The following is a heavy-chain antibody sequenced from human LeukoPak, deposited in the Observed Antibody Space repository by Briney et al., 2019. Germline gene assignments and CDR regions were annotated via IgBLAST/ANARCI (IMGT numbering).Heavy chain of an antibody. Sequence: GASVKVSCKASGYTFISYGISWVRQAPGQGPEWMGWISTYNGNTMYAQKFQGRLTMTTDTSTSTASMELRSLRSDDTAVYYCARDERIGVAAAGTNAEYFQHWGQGTLVTVSS. V-gene: IGHV1-18*01. CDR2: ISTYNGNT. D-gene: IGHD6-13*01. CDR1: GYTFISYG. J-gene: IGHJ1*01. CDR3: ARDERIGVAAAGTNAEYFQH.